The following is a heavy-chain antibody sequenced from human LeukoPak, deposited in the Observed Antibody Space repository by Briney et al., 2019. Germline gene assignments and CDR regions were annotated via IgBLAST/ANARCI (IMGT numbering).Heavy chain of an antibody. D-gene: IGHD1-26*01. Sequence: SETLSLTCAVYGGSFSGYYWNWIRQPPGKGLEWIGEINHSGSTNYNPSLKSRVTISVDTSKNQFSLKLSSVTAADTAVYYCVGGSGSCGDWGQGTLVTVSS. CDR3: VGGSGSCGD. CDR1: GGSFSGYY. CDR2: INHSGST. J-gene: IGHJ4*02. V-gene: IGHV4-34*01.